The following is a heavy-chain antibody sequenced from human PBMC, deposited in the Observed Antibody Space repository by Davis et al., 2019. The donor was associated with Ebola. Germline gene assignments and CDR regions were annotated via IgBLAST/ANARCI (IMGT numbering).Heavy chain of an antibody. CDR3: AKALENYYYDSSGYYSRYEYFQH. V-gene: IGHV3-23*01. Sequence: GESLKISCAASGFTFSSYAMSWVRQAPGKGLEWVSAISGSGGSTYYADSVKGRFTISRDNSKNTLYLQMNSLRAEDTAVYYCAKALENYYYDSSGYYSRYEYFQHWGQGTLVTVSS. CDR2: ISGSGGST. D-gene: IGHD3-22*01. J-gene: IGHJ1*01. CDR1: GFTFSSYA.